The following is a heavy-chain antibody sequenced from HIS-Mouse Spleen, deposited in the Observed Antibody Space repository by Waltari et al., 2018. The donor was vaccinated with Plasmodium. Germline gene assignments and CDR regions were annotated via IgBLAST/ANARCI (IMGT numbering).Heavy chain of an antibody. D-gene: IGHD7-27*01. CDR3: AKSSKGTGDLWDY. V-gene: IGHV3-23*01. Sequence: LQLQESGPGLVKPSETLSLTCTVSGGSISSSSYYWGWVRQAPGKGLEWVSAISGSGGSTYYADSVKGRFTISRDNSKNTLYLQMNSLRAEDTAVYYCAKSSKGTGDLWDYWGQGTLVTVSS. J-gene: IGHJ4*02. CDR2: ISGSGGST. CDR1: GGSISSSSYY.